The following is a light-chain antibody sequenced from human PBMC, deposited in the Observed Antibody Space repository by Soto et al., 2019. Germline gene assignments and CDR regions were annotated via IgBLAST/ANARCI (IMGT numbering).Light chain of an antibody. CDR1: QDISNY. V-gene: IGKV1-9*01. Sequence: DIQLTQSPSFLSASVGDRVTITCRASQDISNYLAWFQQKPGRAPKLLIYAVFTLQSGVPSRVSGSGSGAEFTLTISSLQPEDFATYYCQQLDSYPLTFGGGTKVEIK. CDR2: AVF. J-gene: IGKJ4*01. CDR3: QQLDSYPLT.